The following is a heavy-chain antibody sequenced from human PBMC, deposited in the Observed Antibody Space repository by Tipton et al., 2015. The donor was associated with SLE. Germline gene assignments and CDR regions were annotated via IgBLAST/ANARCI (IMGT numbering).Heavy chain of an antibody. D-gene: IGHD3/OR15-3a*01. J-gene: IGHJ5*02. CDR1: GGSITSSNYY. Sequence: TLSLTCTVSGGSITSSNYYWGWVRQPPGKGLEWIGSIYYSGNTYYNPSLKSRVTISVDTSKNQFSLKLSSVAAADTAVYHCAKDNIIFGRGYNWFDPWGQGTPVTVSS. CDR2: IYYSGNT. V-gene: IGHV4-39*07. CDR3: AKDNIIFGRGYNWFDP.